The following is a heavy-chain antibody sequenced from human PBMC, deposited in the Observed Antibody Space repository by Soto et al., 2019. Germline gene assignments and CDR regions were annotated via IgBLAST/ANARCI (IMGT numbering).Heavy chain of an antibody. Sequence: PGGSLRLSCAASGFTFSSYWMHWVRQAPGKGLVWVSRINSDGSSTSYADSVKGRFTISRDNAKNTLYLQMNSLRAEDTAVYYCARRGRIIAAAGTGYYYDMVVWCQGPTVTVS. V-gene: IGHV3-74*01. CDR2: INSDGSST. D-gene: IGHD6-13*01. J-gene: IGHJ6*02. CDR3: ARRGRIIAAAGTGYYYDMVV. CDR1: GFTFSSYW.